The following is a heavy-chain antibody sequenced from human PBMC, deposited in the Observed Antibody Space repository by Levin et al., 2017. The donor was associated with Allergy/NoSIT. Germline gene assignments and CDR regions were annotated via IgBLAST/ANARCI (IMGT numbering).Heavy chain of an antibody. CDR2: IIPILRIA. V-gene: IGHV1-69*02. D-gene: IGHD1-26*01. Sequence: RASVTVSCKASGDTFNRYTIAWVRLAPGQGLEWMGRIIPILRIANYGQKFLGRVTITAEKSTSTVYMDLRSLTSEDTAVYYCARDRDGSGRYYYWGQGTLVTVSS. CDR3: ARDRDGSGRYYY. J-gene: IGHJ4*02. CDR1: GDTFNRYT.